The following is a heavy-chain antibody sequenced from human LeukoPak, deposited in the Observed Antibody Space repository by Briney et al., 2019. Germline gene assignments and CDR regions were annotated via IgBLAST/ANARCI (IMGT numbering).Heavy chain of an antibody. CDR2: ISYDGSNK. V-gene: IGHV3-30-3*01. CDR3: ARDSLSPYRGVYKFKRDYYYGMDV. D-gene: IGHD3-10*01. J-gene: IGHJ6*02. CDR1: GFTFSSYA. Sequence: GGSLRLSCAASGFTFSSYAMHWVRQAPGKGLEWVAVISYDGSNKYYADSVEGRFTISRDNSKNTLYLQMNSLRGEDTAVYYCARDSLSPYRGVYKFKRDYYYGMDVWGQGTTVTVSS.